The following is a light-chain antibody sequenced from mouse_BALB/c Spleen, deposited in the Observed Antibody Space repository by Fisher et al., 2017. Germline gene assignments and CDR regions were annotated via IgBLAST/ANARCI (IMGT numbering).Light chain of an antibody. J-gene: IGKJ5*01. CDR1: SSVSS. CDR2: DTS. V-gene: IGKV4-59*01. CDR3: QQWSSNPLT. Sequence: IVMTQSTAIMSASPGEKVTMTCRASSSVSSSYLHWYQQKSGTSPKRWIYDTSKLASGVPARFSGSGSGTSYSLTISSMEAEDAATYYCQQWSSNPLTFGAGTKLELK.